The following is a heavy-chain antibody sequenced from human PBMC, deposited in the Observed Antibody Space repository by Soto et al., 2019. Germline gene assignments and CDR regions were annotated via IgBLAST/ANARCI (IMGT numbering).Heavy chain of an antibody. J-gene: IGHJ4*02. Sequence: ASVKVSCKASGYTFTSYGISWVRQAPGQGLEWMGWISAYNGNTNYAQKLQGRVTMTTDTSTSTAYMELRSLRSDDTAVYYCARDRGSYPRRGYTYLNGLYWGQGTLVT. V-gene: IGHV1-18*01. CDR2: ISAYNGNT. CDR3: ARDRGSYPRRGYTYLNGLY. D-gene: IGHD5-18*01. CDR1: GYTFTSYG.